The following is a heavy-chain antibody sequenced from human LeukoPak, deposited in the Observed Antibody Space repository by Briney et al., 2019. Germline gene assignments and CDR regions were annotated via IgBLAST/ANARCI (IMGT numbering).Heavy chain of an antibody. CDR3: TRVHSSSWSGSYFDF. CDR2: TRNKANRYTT. CDR1: GFTFSDHY. D-gene: IGHD6-13*01. V-gene: IGHV3-72*01. Sequence: EGSLRLSCAASGFTFSDHYMDWVRQAPGKGLEWVGRTRNKANRYTTEYAASVKDRFTISRDDSKNSLYLQMDSLKTEDTAVYYCTRVHSSSWSGSYFDFWGQGTLVTVSS. J-gene: IGHJ4*02.